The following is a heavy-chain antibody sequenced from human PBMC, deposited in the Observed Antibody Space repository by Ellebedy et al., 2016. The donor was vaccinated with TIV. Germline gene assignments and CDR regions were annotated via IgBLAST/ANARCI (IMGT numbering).Heavy chain of an antibody. CDR2: IDRAGTT. V-gene: IGHV2-70*04. D-gene: IGHD1-26*01. CDR1: GFSLSTVGMR. Sequence: SGPTLVTPTQTLTVTCTFSGFSLSTVGMRISWFRQPPGTALEWLARIDRAGTTKYHSSLKTRLTISKDTSVNQVVLTMTNMDPVDTATYFCARGYSGNYYGADYWGQGILVTVSS. J-gene: IGHJ4*02. CDR3: ARGYSGNYYGADY.